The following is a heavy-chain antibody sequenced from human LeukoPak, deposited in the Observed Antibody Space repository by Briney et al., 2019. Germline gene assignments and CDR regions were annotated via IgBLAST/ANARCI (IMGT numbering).Heavy chain of an antibody. D-gene: IGHD2-8*01. V-gene: IGHV4-39*07. J-gene: IGHJ5*02. CDR3: ARENYCTNGVCWAFDP. Sequence: SATLSLTCTVSGGSISSSDYYWGWIRPPPGKGLEWIGNIYYTGSTIYNSSLKSRVTISIDTSKNQFSLQLSSVTAADTAVYFCARENYCTNGVCWAFDPWGQGTLVTVSS. CDR2: IYYTGST. CDR1: GGSISSSDYY.